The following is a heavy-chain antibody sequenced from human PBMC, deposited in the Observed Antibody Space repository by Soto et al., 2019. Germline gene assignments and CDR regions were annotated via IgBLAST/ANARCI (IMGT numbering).Heavy chain of an antibody. CDR3: AGGGFNYGPDFDY. CDR2: RSYDGSNK. D-gene: IGHD5-18*01. CDR1: AFTFRSYG. J-gene: IGHJ4*01. Sequence: SLRLPCAASAFTFRSYGMQWVRQVPGKGLECVSFRSYDGSNKYSGDFVRGRFTSSRDNSDNSLYLQMSRLRTEDTTVYYSAGGGFNYGPDFDYWGHGTVVTVSS. V-gene: IGHV3-30*03.